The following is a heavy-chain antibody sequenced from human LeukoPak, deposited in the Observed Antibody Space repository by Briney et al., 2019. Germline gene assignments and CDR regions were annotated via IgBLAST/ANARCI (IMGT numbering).Heavy chain of an antibody. CDR2: ISSSSSYI. Sequence: GGSLRLSCAASGFTFSSYSMNWVRPAPGKGLEWVSSISSSSSYIYYADSVKGRFTISRDNAKNSLYLQMNSLRAEDTAVYYCARDARWLQPKCYFDYWGQGTLVTVSS. CDR1: GFTFSSYS. J-gene: IGHJ4*02. V-gene: IGHV3-21*01. D-gene: IGHD5-24*01. CDR3: ARDARWLQPKCYFDY.